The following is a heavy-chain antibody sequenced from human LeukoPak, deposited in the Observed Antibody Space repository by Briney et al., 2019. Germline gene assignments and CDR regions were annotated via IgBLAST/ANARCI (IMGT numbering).Heavy chain of an antibody. J-gene: IGHJ4*02. Sequence: GGSLRLSCATSAFIFNNAWMSWVRQAPGKGLEWVAFIRYDGSNKYYADSVKGRFTISRDNSKNTLYLQMNSLRAEDTAVYYCAKDRDSSSHDEDYWGQGTLVTVSS. CDR2: IRYDGSNK. V-gene: IGHV3-30*02. CDR1: AFIFNNAW. D-gene: IGHD6-13*01. CDR3: AKDRDSSSHDEDY.